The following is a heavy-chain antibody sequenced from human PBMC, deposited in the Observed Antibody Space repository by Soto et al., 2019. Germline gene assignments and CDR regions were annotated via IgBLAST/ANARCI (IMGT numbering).Heavy chain of an antibody. J-gene: IGHJ4*02. CDR1: GGSISSGGYY. CDR2: ISYSASS. V-gene: IGHV4-31*03. CDR3: ARERYSSSPRGYYFDY. Sequence: SETLSLTCNVSGGSISSGGYYWNWIRQVPGRGLEWIGYISYSASSFYNPSLESRVSVSIDTSGNQFSLKLSSMTAADTAVYYCARERYSSSPRGYYFDYWGQGTLVTVSS. D-gene: IGHD6-6*01.